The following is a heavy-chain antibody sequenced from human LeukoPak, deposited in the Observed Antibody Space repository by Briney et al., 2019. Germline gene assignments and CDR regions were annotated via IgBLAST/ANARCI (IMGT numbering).Heavy chain of an antibody. D-gene: IGHD1-26*01. J-gene: IGHJ4*02. CDR3: VRDGVGAPPFDY. CDR2: IKGDGRST. CDR1: GFTFSNNW. V-gene: IGHV3-74*01. Sequence: PGGALRLSCAASGFTFSNNWMHSVRQAPGKGLVWVSRIKGDGRSTDYADSVKGRFTISRDNAKNTLLLQMNSLRAEDTAVYYCVRDGVGAPPFDYWGQGVLVTVSS.